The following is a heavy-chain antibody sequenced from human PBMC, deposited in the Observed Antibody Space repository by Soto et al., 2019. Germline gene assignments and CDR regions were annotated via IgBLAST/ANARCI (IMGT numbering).Heavy chain of an antibody. Sequence: GASVKVSCKASGYTFTAYYMHWVRQAPGQGLEWMGWVNPGNGTTSFAQKFQGRVTMTRDTSISTAYMELSGLRSDDTAMYYCARDTYANFDYWSQGTLVTVSS. CDR2: VNPGNGTT. J-gene: IGHJ4*02. D-gene: IGHD2-8*01. CDR3: ARDTYANFDY. V-gene: IGHV1-2*02. CDR1: GYTFTAYY.